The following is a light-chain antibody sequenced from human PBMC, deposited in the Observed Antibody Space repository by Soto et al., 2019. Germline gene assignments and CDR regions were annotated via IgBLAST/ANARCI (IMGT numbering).Light chain of an antibody. Sequence: EIVLTQSPGTLSLSPGERATLSRRASQSVSSTYLAWYQQKPGQAPRLLFSGASSRATGIPDRFSGGGSGTDFTLTISRLEPEDFAVYYFQQFGNSPITFGQGTRLEIK. V-gene: IGKV3-20*01. CDR3: QQFGNSPIT. CDR2: GAS. J-gene: IGKJ5*01. CDR1: QSVSSTY.